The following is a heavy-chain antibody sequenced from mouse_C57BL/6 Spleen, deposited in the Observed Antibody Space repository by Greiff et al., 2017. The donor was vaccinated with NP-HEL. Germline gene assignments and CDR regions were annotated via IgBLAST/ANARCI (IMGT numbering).Heavy chain of an antibody. CDR1: GFTFSDYG. CDR3: ARDYGSSYWYFDV. Sequence: EVQLVESGGGLVKPGGSLKLSCAASGFTFSDYGMHWVRQAPEKGLEWVAYISSGSSTIYYADTVKGRFTISRDNAKNTLFLQMTSPRSEDTAMYYCARDYGSSYWYFDVWGTGTTVTVSS. J-gene: IGHJ1*03. D-gene: IGHD1-1*01. CDR2: ISSGSSTI. V-gene: IGHV5-17*01.